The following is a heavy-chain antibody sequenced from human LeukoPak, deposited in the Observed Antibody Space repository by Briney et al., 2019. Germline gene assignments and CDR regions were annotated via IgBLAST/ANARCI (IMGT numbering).Heavy chain of an antibody. D-gene: IGHD3-10*01. CDR1: GGSISSGSYY. Sequence: SETLSLTCTVSGGSISSGSYYWSWIRQPPGKGLEWIGYIYYSGSTNYNPSLKSRVTISVDTSKNQFSLKLSSVTAADTAVYYCARRPGTEGSFDYWGQGTLVSVSS. CDR3: ARRPGTEGSFDY. CDR2: IYYSGST. J-gene: IGHJ4*02. V-gene: IGHV4-61*01.